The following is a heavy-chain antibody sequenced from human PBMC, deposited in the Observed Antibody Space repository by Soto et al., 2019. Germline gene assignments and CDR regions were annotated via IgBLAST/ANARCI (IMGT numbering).Heavy chain of an antibody. CDR1: GGSISSYY. CDR2: IYYSVST. D-gene: IGHD3-16*01. Sequence: QVQLQESGPGLVKPSETLSLTCTVSGGSISSYYWSWIRQPPGKGLEWIGYIYYSVSTNYNPSLKTRVTISVGTSNNQFTLKQSSVTAADTAVYYCARRWGDAFDIWGQGTMVTVSS. CDR3: ARRWGDAFDI. J-gene: IGHJ3*02. V-gene: IGHV4-59*08.